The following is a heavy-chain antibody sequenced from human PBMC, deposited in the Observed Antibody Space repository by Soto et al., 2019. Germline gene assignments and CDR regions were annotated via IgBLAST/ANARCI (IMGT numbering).Heavy chain of an antibody. Sequence: PGGALRLSCAGSGFTFRNYSIHWSRRAPGKGMEWISYISGNGEVIQYAASARGRFTISRDNAENSVYLEMESLRDEDTAIYYFVRNFNAGCPTNFAYWPQATLVTVPS. CDR3: VRNFNAGCPTNFAY. D-gene: IGHD3-16*02. CDR2: ISGNGEVI. V-gene: IGHV3-11*01. CDR1: GFTFRNYS. J-gene: IGHJ4*02.